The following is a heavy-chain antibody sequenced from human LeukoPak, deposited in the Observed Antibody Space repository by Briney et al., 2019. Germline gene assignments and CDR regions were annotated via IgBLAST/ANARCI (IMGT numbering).Heavy chain of an antibody. Sequence: SETLSLTCTVSGGSISSYYWSWIRQPPGKGLEWIGYIYYSGSTNYNPSLKSRVTISVDTSKNQFFLKLSSVTAADTAVYYCARDLGCGGDCYAFDIWGQGTMVTVSS. J-gene: IGHJ3*02. CDR2: IYYSGST. CDR3: ARDLGCGGDCYAFDI. D-gene: IGHD2-21*02. CDR1: GGSISSYY. V-gene: IGHV4-59*01.